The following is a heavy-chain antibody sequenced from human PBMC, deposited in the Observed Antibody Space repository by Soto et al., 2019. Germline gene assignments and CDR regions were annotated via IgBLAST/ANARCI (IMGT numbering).Heavy chain of an antibody. CDR1: NGSVSSGTYS. CDR2: IYYSGTT. V-gene: IGHV4-30-2*05. Sequence: SETLSLTCTVSNGSVSSGTYSWSWVRQPPGKGLEWIGYIYYSGTTYYTPSLKSRLTMSMDRANDHFSLKLTSVSAADTAVYFCAREERKGIISWFDPWGQGTPVPSPQ. J-gene: IGHJ5*02. CDR3: AREERKGIISWFDP. D-gene: IGHD2-21*01.